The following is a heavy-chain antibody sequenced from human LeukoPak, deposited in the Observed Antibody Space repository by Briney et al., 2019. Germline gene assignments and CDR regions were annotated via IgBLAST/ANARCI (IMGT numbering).Heavy chain of an antibody. CDR3: AKTRPLDSSSWSHGDY. J-gene: IGHJ4*02. V-gene: IGHV3-23*01. CDR2: ISGSGDST. Sequence: GGSLRLSCAASGFTFSNYVMSWVRQAPGKGLEWVSAISGSGDSTYYGDSVKGRFTISRDNSKNTLYLQMNSLRAEDTAVYYCAKTRPLDSSSWSHGDYWGQGTLVTVSS. D-gene: IGHD6-13*01. CDR1: GFTFSNYV.